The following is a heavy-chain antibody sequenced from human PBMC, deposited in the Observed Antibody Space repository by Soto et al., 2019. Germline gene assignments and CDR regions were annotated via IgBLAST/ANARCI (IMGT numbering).Heavy chain of an antibody. V-gene: IGHV4-59*01. CDR1: GGSISSYY. D-gene: IGHD4-17*01. CDR3: ARVPSLTTVVTPYYYYGMDV. CDR2: IYYSVST. J-gene: IGHJ6*02. Sequence: SETLSLTCTVSGGSISSYYWSWIRQPPGKGLEWIGYIYYSVSTNYNPSLKSRVTISVDTSKNQYSLKLSSVTAADTAVYYCARVPSLTTVVTPYYYYGMDVWGQGTTVTVSS.